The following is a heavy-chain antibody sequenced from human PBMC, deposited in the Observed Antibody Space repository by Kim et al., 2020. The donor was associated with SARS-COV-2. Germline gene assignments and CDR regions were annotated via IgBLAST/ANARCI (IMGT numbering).Heavy chain of an antibody. J-gene: IGHJ5*02. CDR2: INHSGTT. CDR3: ARDTEDYDISSGYYSGIAWLDP. CDR1: GGSFNSYY. V-gene: IGHV4-34*01. D-gene: IGHD3-3*01. Sequence: SETLSLTCAVYGGSFNSYYWSWIRQSPGKGLEWIGKINHSGTTDYNPSLKSRVNMSVDTSKNQFSLKLFSATAADTAVYYCARDTEDYDISSGYYSGIAWLDPWGHGTQVTVSS.